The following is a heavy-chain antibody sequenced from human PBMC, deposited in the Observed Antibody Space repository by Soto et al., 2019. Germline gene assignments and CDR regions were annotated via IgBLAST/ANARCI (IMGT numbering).Heavy chain of an antibody. CDR1: GFTLSNHY. D-gene: IGHD3-22*01. J-gene: IGHJ4*02. Sequence: EVQLVESGGGLVQPGGSLSPSCAVFGFTLSNHYFDGARQAPGKGREGFAGSRDKAQGYSTEYGASVKGRFITSRDDSKNTVYLQMNSLKAEDTAVYYCVRTMYFADSSGYTRCFDYWGQGTLVTVSS. CDR2: SRDKAQGYST. V-gene: IGHV3-72*01. CDR3: VRTMYFADSSGYTRCFDY.